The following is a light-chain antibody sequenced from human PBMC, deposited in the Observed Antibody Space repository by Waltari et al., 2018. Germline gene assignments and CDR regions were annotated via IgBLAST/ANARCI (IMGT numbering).Light chain of an antibody. CDR2: AAS. V-gene: IGKV3-20*01. J-gene: IGKJ1*01. CDR1: QSISKY. CDR3: QNHERLPAT. Sequence: VLTPSPGTLSLYPGETATLSCRASQSISKYLVWYQQRPGHAPRLLIYAASTRATGVPDRFSGSGYGTDFTLTISRLEPEDFAVYYCQNHERLPATFGQGTKVEIK.